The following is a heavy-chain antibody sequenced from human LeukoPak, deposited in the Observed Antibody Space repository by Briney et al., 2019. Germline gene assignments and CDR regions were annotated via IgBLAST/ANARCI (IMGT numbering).Heavy chain of an antibody. V-gene: IGHV4-34*01. Sequence: SETLSLTCAVYGGSFSGYYWSWIRQPPGKGLEWIGEINHSGSTNYNPSLKSRVTISVDTSRNQFSLKLSSVTAADTAVYYCARGVVVVPAAIVGMDVWGQGTTVTVSS. CDR3: ARGVVVVPAAIVGMDV. D-gene: IGHD2-2*01. CDR1: GGSFSGYY. CDR2: INHSGST. J-gene: IGHJ6*02.